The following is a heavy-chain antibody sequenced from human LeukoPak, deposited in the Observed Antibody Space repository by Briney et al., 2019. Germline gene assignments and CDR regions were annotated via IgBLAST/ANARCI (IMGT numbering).Heavy chain of an antibody. CDR3: ARGDTAMLIGAFDI. CDR1: GFTFSTYS. V-gene: IGHV3-21*01. CDR2: ISSSSSSI. D-gene: IGHD5-18*01. Sequence: PGGSLRLSCAGSGFTFSTYSMNWVRQAPGKGLEWVSFISSSSSSIYYADSLKGRFTISRDNANNSLYLQMNSLRAEDTAVYYCARGDTAMLIGAFDIWGQGTMVTVSS. J-gene: IGHJ3*02.